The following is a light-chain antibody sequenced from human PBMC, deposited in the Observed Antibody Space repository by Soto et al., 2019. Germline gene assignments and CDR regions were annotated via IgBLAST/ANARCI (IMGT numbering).Light chain of an antibody. CDR3: HQRSTWPLT. V-gene: IGKV3-11*01. J-gene: IGKJ4*01. CDR1: QSVSPY. CDR2: DAS. Sequence: EIVLTQSPATLSLSPGERATLSCRASQSVSPYLAWYQQKPGQAPRLLIYDASKRPTGIPGRFSGSGSGTDFTLTISSLEPEDFAVYYCHQRSTWPLTFGGGTKVEIK.